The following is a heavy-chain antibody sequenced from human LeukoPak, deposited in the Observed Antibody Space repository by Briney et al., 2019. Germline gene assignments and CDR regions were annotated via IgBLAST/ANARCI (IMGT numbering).Heavy chain of an antibody. CDR1: GFTFSSYA. D-gene: IGHD3-16*01. CDR3: AKVDPPTLPLDY. V-gene: IGHV3-23*01. J-gene: IGHJ4*02. CDR2: IRGSDGST. Sequence: SGGSLRLSCAASGFTFSSYAMSWVRQAPGKGLEWVSAIRGSDGSTYYADSVKGRFTISRDNSKNTLYLQMNSLRAEDTAVYYCAKVDPPTLPLDYWGQGTLVTVSS.